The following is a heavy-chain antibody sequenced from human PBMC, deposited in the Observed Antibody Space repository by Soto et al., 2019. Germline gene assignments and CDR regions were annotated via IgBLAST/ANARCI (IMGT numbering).Heavy chain of an antibody. CDR3: ARARIAAARPYSCGMDF. CDR1: GDSASSNSAA. J-gene: IGHJ6*02. D-gene: IGHD6-13*01. CDR2: TYYSSKWYN. V-gene: IGHV6-1*01. Sequence: PSQTLSLTCAISGDSASSNSAAWNWIRQSPSRGLEWLGRTYYSSKWYNDYAVSVKSRITINQDTSKNQFSLQLNSVTPEDTAVDYCARARIAAARPYSCGMDFRGQATTVTVSS.